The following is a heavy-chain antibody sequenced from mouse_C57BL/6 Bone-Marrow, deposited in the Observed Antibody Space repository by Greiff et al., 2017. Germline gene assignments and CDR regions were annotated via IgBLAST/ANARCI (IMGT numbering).Heavy chain of an antibody. D-gene: IGHD1-1*01. CDR2: IDPENGDT. J-gene: IGHJ1*03. V-gene: IGHV14-4*01. Sequence: VQLQQSGAELVRPGASVKLSCTASGFNIKDDYMPWVKQRPEQGLEWIGWIDPENGDTEYASKFQGKATITADTSSNTAYLQLSSLTSEDTAVYSSTLLLLRSSWGWYFDVWGTGTTVTVSS. CDR3: TLLLLRSSWGWYFDV. CDR1: GFNIKDDY.